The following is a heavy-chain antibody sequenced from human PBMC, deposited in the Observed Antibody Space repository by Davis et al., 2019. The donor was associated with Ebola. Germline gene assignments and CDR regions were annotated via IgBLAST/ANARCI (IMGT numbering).Heavy chain of an antibody. Sequence: SLKISCAASGFTFDDYAMHWVRQAPGKGLEWVSGISWNSGSIGYADSVKGRFTISRDNAKNSLYLQMNSLRAEDTAVYYCARDVSDYDFWSGYYTSAFDYWGQGTLVTVSS. J-gene: IGHJ4*02. CDR3: ARDVSDYDFWSGYYTSAFDY. V-gene: IGHV3-9*01. CDR2: ISWNSGSI. CDR1: GFTFDDYA. D-gene: IGHD3-3*01.